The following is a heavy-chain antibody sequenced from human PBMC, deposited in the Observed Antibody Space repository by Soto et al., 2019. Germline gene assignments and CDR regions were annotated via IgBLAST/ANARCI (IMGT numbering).Heavy chain of an antibody. CDR2: ISTYSGNT. V-gene: IGHV1-18*04. D-gene: IGHD3-3*01. CDR1: GYTFTSYG. Sequence: ASVKVSCKASGYTFTSYGISWVRQAPGQGLEWMGWISTYSGNTDYAQKFQGRITMTTDTSTDAVYMELRSLRSDDTAVYFCARNLFGVIIMGDYWGQGTLVTVSS. J-gene: IGHJ4*02. CDR3: ARNLFGVIIMGDY.